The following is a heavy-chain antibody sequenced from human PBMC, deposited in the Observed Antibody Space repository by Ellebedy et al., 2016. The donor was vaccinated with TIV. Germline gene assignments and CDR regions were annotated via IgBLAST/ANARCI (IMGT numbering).Heavy chain of an antibody. J-gene: IGHJ4*02. Sequence: PGGSLRPSCAGAGFTFSNYSMNWVRKAPGKGLEWVASITGSSSYMFYSDSVKGRFTISRDNAKNSLYLQMNSLRAEDTAVYYCSRGIAAVMYWGQGTLVTVSS. D-gene: IGHD6-13*01. CDR3: SRGIAAVMY. V-gene: IGHV3-21*01. CDR2: ITGSSSYM. CDR1: GFTFSNYS.